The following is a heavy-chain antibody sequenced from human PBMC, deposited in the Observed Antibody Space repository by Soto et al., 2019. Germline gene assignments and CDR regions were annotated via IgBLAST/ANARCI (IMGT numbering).Heavy chain of an antibody. V-gene: IGHV3-30*18. CDR2: ISYNGGNR. CDR1: GFVFSSYG. CDR3: AKDTYYYDSSGYYVFDY. D-gene: IGHD3-22*01. Sequence: QVQLVESGGGVVQPGRSLRLSCAASGFVFSSYGIHWVRQAPGKGLEWVAGISYNGGNRHYTDSVKGRFTISRDNSMNTLYLQMNSLRAEDTAVYYCAKDTYYYDSSGYYVFDYWGQGTLVTVSS. J-gene: IGHJ4*02.